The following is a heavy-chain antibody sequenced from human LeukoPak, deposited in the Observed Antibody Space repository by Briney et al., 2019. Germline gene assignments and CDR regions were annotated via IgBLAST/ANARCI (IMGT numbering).Heavy chain of an antibody. CDR1: GFTFSSYA. D-gene: IGHD3-10*01. CDR3: ARKYGSGSYVHY. Sequence: GGSLRLSCAASGFTFSSYAMSWVRQAPGKGLEWVANIKQDGSEKYYVDSVEGRFTISRDNAKNSLYLQMNSLRAEDTAVYYCARKYGSGSYVHYWGQGTLVTVSS. J-gene: IGHJ4*02. V-gene: IGHV3-7*01. CDR2: IKQDGSEK.